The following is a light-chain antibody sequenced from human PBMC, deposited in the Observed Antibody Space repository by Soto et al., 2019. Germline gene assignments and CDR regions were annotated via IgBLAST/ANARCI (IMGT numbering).Light chain of an antibody. CDR3: CSDAGRVV. Sequence: QSVLTQPASVSGSPGQSITISCTGTSSDVGSYNLVSWYQQHPGKAPKLMIYEGSKRPSGVSNRFSGSKSGNTASLTISGLQAEDEADYYCCSDAGRVVFGGGTSLTVL. J-gene: IGLJ2*01. CDR1: SSDVGSYNL. CDR2: EGS. V-gene: IGLV2-23*01.